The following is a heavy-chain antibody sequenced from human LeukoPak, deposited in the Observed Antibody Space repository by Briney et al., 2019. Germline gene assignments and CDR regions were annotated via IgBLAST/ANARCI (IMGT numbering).Heavy chain of an antibody. Sequence: PGGSLRLSCAASGFTFSSYSMNWVRQAPGKGLEWVSYISSSSSTIYYADSVKGRFTISRDNAKNSLYLQMNSLRAEDTAVYYCARDSPLKYYDFWSGFYYYYYMDVWGRGTTVTVSS. CDR1: GFTFSSYS. J-gene: IGHJ6*03. CDR2: ISSSSSTI. D-gene: IGHD3-3*01. CDR3: ARDSPLKYYDFWSGFYYYYYMDV. V-gene: IGHV3-48*04.